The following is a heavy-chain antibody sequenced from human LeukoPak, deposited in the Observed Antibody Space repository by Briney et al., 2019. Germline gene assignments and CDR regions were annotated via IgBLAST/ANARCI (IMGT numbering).Heavy chain of an antibody. Sequence: ASVKVSCKASGYTFTSYGISWVRPAPGQGLEWMGWISAYNGNTNYAQKLQGRATMTTDTSTSTAYMELRSLRSDDTAVYYCAREAARRGVFDYWGQGTLVTVSS. D-gene: IGHD3-10*01. CDR3: AREAARRGVFDY. J-gene: IGHJ4*02. V-gene: IGHV1-18*04. CDR1: GYTFTSYG. CDR2: ISAYNGNT.